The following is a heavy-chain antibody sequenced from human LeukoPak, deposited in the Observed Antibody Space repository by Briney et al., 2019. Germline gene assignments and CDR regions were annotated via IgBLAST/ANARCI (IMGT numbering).Heavy chain of an antibody. V-gene: IGHV5-51*01. J-gene: IGHJ3*02. Sequence: GESLKISCNGSGYXFTSYWICWVRQMPGKGLEWMGIIYPGDSDTRYSPSFQGQVTISVVKSISTAYLQWSSLKASDTAMYYCARRRIGGYSYGYGAFDIWGQGTMVTVSS. CDR1: GYXFTSYW. CDR3: ARRRIGGYSYGYGAFDI. D-gene: IGHD5-18*01. CDR2: IYPGDSDT.